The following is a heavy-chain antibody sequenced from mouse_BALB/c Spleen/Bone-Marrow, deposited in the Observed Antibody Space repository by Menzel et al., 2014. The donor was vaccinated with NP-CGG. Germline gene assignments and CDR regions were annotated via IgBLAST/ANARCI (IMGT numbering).Heavy chain of an antibody. Sequence: QVQLQQSGPELVKPGASVQMSCKASGFTFTDYVINWVKQRTGQGLEWIGEIYPGSGSTYYIERFKGKATLTADKSSNTAYMQLSSLTSEDSAVYFCAPGYAMDYWGQGTSVTVSS. CDR1: GFTFTDYV. CDR3: APGYAMDY. CDR2: IYPGSGST. V-gene: IGHV1-77*01. J-gene: IGHJ4*01.